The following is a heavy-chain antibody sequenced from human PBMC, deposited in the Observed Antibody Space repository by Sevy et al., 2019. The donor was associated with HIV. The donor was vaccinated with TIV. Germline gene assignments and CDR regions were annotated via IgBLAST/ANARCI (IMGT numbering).Heavy chain of an antibody. CDR3: ARRNDFDI. Sequence: SETLSLTCTVSGGSINSDHWNWIRQPPGKGLEWIGYVSYTGGTNYNPSLKNRATISVDRTKNQFSLKLTSVTAADTAVYYCARRNDFDIWGQGTMVTVSS. V-gene: IGHV4-59*08. CDR1: GGSINSDH. J-gene: IGHJ3*02. CDR2: VSYTGGT.